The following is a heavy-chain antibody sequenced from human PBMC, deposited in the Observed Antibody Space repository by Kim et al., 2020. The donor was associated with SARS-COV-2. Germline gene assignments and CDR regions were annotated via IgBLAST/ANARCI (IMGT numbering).Heavy chain of an antibody. Sequence: SETLSLTCTVSGGSISSSSYYWGWIRQPPGKGLEWIGSIYYSGSTYYNPSLKSRVTISVDTSKNQFSLKLSSVTAADTAVYYCARQMAVDGGDGLDYWGQGTLVTVSS. CDR1: GGSISSSSYY. CDR3: ARQMAVDGGDGLDY. V-gene: IGHV4-39*01. D-gene: IGHD2-21*02. CDR2: IYYSGST. J-gene: IGHJ4*02.